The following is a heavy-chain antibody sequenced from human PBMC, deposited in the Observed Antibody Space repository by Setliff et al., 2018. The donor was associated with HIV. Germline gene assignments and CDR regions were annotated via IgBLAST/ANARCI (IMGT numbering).Heavy chain of an antibody. J-gene: IGHJ5*02. CDR3: AQEERDAYNYWFDP. D-gene: IGHD1-1*01. Sequence: ASETLSLTCAVYGGSFSDYYWTWIRQSPGKGLEWIGEINHRGSTNYNPSLKSRVTVSVDTSKNQFSLKLGSVTAADTAVYYCAQEERDAYNYWFDPWGQGTLVTVSS. CDR2: INHRGST. V-gene: IGHV4-34*01. CDR1: GGSFSDYY.